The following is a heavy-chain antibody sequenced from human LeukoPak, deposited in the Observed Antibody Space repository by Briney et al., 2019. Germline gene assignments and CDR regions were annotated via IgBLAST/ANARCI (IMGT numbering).Heavy chain of an antibody. CDR2: ISGSGSTI. Sequence: TGGSLRLSCAASGFTFSSYGMSWVRQAPGKGLEWVSAISGSGSTIYYADSVKGRFTISRDNAKNSLYLQMNSLRAEDTAVYYCARKNNYYYYYMDVWGKGTTVTVSS. J-gene: IGHJ6*03. V-gene: IGHV3-48*04. CDR3: ARKNNYYYYYMDV. D-gene: IGHD2/OR15-2a*01. CDR1: GFTFSSYG.